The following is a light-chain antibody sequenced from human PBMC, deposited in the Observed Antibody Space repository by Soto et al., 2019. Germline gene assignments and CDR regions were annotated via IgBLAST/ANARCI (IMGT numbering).Light chain of an antibody. CDR3: QQSGYSTGT. CDR1: QSVSSSD. V-gene: IGKV3-20*01. J-gene: IGKJ1*01. CDR2: GAS. Sequence: EIVLTQSPGTLSLSPGERATLSCRASQSVSSSDLAWYQHKPGQAPRLLIYGASSRATGIPDRFSGSGSGTDFTLTISRLEPEDFALYYCQQSGYSTGTFGQGTKVEI.